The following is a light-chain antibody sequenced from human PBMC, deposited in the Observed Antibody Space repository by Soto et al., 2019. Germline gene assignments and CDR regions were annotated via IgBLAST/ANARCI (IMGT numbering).Light chain of an antibody. CDR3: QQYNSYMTWA. Sequence: DIQMTQSPSTLSASVGDRVTITCRASQSISSWLAWYQQKPGKAPKLLIYDASSLESGVPSRFSGSGSGTELPLAISSLQPDDFATYCCQQYNSYMTWAFGQGTKVEI. V-gene: IGKV1-5*01. J-gene: IGKJ1*01. CDR2: DAS. CDR1: QSISSW.